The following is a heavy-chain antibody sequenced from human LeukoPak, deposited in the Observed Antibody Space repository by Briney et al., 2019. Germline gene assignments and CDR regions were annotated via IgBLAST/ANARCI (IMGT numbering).Heavy chain of an antibody. CDR1: GGSFSGYY. J-gene: IGHJ4*02. Sequence: SETLSLTCAVYGGSFSGYYWSWIRQPPGKGLEWIGEINHSGSTNYNPSLKSRVTISVDTSTNQFSLKLSSVTAADTAVYYCARAAAGNLYYFDYWGQGTLVTVSS. D-gene: IGHD6-13*01. CDR2: INHSGST. V-gene: IGHV4-34*01. CDR3: ARAAAGNLYYFDY.